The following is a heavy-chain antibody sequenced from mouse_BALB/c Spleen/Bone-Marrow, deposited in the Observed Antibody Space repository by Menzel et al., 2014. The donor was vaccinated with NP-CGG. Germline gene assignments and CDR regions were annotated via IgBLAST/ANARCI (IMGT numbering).Heavy chain of an antibody. V-gene: IGHV1-7*01. CDR3: ARSTITTGMDY. Sequence: VQLQQSGAELAKPGASVKMSCKASGYTFTNYWMHWVKQRPGQGLEWIGYINPSTGYTEYNQKFKDEATLTADKSSSTAYMQLSSLTSEDSAVYYCARSTITTGMDYWGQGTSVTVSS. J-gene: IGHJ4*01. CDR1: GYTFTNYW. CDR2: INPSTGYT. D-gene: IGHD2-4*01.